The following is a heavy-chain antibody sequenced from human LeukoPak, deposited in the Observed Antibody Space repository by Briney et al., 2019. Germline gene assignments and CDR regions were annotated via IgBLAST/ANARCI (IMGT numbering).Heavy chain of an antibody. CDR2: FGGSGGTT. D-gene: IGHD3-16*01. CDR3: VKLGGVDY. V-gene: IGHV3-23*01. CDR1: GFTISTYT. Sequence: GGSLRLSCVASGFTISTYTMNWVRQAPGKGLEWVSGFGGSGGTTYYADSVKGRFTISRDNSKNTLYLQMNSLRAEDTALYYCVKLGGVDYWGQGTLVTVSS. J-gene: IGHJ4*02.